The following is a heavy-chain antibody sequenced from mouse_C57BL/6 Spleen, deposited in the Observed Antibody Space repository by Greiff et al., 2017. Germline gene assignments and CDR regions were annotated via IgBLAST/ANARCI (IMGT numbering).Heavy chain of an antibody. J-gene: IGHJ3*01. CDR3: ARKGPDYYGSKRGFAY. CDR1: GFTFSSYG. Sequence: EVHLVESGGDLVKPGGSLKLSCAASGFTFSSYGMSWVRQTPDKRLEWVATISSGGSYTYYPDSVKGRFTISRDNAKNTLYLQMSSLKSEDTAMYYCARKGPDYYGSKRGFAYWGQGTLVTVSA. V-gene: IGHV5-6*01. CDR2: ISSGGSYT. D-gene: IGHD1-1*01.